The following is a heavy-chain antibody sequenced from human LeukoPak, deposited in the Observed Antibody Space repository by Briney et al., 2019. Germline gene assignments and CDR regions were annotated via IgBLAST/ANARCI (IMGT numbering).Heavy chain of an antibody. Sequence: GGSLRLSCTASGFTFGDYAMSWVRQAPGKGLEWVGFIRSKAYGGTTEYAASVKGRFTISRDDSKSIAYLQMNSLKTEDTAVYYCTRAGIAAASRAFDIWGQGTMVTVSS. V-gene: IGHV3-49*04. CDR3: TRAGIAAASRAFDI. CDR1: GFTFGDYA. CDR2: IRSKAYGGTT. J-gene: IGHJ3*02. D-gene: IGHD6-13*01.